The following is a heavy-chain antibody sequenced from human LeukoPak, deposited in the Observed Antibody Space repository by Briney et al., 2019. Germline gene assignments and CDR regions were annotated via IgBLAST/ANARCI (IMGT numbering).Heavy chain of an antibody. D-gene: IGHD6-19*01. V-gene: IGHV4-59*08. CDR3: ARHAAVAGTAFDY. Sequence: SETLSLTCTVSGGSMYSHYWSWIRQSPGKGLEWIAYIYYIGSTHFNPSFKSRVTMSIDTSKNQFSMKLKSVTAADTAVYYCARHAAVAGTAFDYWGQGRLVTVFS. CDR2: IYYIGST. CDR1: GGSMYSHY. J-gene: IGHJ4*02.